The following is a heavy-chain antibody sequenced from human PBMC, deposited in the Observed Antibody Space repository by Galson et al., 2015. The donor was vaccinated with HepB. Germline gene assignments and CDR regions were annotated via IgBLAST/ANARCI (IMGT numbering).Heavy chain of an antibody. CDR2: INRSGSI. J-gene: IGHJ6*03. Sequence: ETLSLTCAVYGGSFSGYYWTWIRQPPGKGLEWIGDINRSGSINCTPSLKSRVTISLDTSKTQFSLKLRSVTAADTGVYYCARADRGVIIFHHYYYMDVWGKGTTVTVSS. CDR1: GGSFSGYY. D-gene: IGHD3-10*01. V-gene: IGHV4-34*01. CDR3: ARADRGVIIFHHYYYMDV.